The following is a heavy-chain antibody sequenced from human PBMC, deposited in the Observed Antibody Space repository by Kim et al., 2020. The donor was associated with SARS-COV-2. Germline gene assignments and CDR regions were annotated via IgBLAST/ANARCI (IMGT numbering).Heavy chain of an antibody. CDR1: GGSISSSSYY. CDR3: ARPYSNSSAVDY. V-gene: IGHV4-39*01. CDR2: ISYSGST. D-gene: IGHD6-6*01. J-gene: IGHJ4*02. Sequence: SETLSLTCTVSGGSISSSSYYWGWIHQPPGKGLEWIGTISYSGSTYYNPSLKSRVTISVDTSKNQFSLKLSSVTATDTAVYYCARPYSNSSAVDYWGQGTLVTVSS.